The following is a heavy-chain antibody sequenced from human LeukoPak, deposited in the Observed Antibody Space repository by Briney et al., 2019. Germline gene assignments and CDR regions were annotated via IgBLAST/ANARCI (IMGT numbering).Heavy chain of an antibody. CDR2: IRYDGSNK. Sequence: GGSLRLSCAASGFTFSSYGMHWVRQAPGKGLEWVAFIRYDGSNKYYADSVKGRFTISRDNSKNTLYLQMDSLRAEDTAVYYCASGGGLGYCSSTSCYLGYWGQGTLVTVSS. J-gene: IGHJ4*02. V-gene: IGHV3-30*02. CDR3: ASGGGLGYCSSTSCYLGY. D-gene: IGHD2-2*01. CDR1: GFTFSSYG.